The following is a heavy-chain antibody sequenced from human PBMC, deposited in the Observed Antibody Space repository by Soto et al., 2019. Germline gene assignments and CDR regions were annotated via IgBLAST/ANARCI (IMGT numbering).Heavy chain of an antibody. CDR2: INPSDSDT. Sequence: EVQLVQSGAEVKKPGESLKISCKVSGYTFTNHWIGWVRQMPGKGLEWVGIINPSDSDTRYSPSFQGQVTISVDKSITTAYLQWSSLKASDSAIYYCARHWDSFDVWGPGTMVSVS. CDR1: GYTFTNHW. J-gene: IGHJ3*01. CDR3: ARHWDSFDV. V-gene: IGHV5-51*01.